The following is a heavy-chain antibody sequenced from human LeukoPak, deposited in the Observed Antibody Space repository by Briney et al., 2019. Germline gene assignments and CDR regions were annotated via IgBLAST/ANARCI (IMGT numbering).Heavy chain of an antibody. D-gene: IGHD2-2*01. Sequence: QAGGSLRLSCAASGFTVSSNYMIWLRQAPGKGLEWVAVISYDGNTKYYADSVKGRFTISRDNSKNTLNLQVNSLRNEDTAVYYCARGGGVEVPAPVLHPFDVWGQGTMVTVSS. V-gene: IGHV3-30-3*01. CDR2: ISYDGNTK. J-gene: IGHJ3*01. CDR1: GFTVSSNY. CDR3: ARGGGVEVPAPVLHPFDV.